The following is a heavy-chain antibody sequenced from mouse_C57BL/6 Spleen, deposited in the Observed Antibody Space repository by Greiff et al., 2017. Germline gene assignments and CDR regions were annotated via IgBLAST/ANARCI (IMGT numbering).Heavy chain of an antibody. D-gene: IGHD1-1*01. Sequence: VQLQQSGPELVKPGASVKISCKASGYAFSSSWMHWVKQRPGKGLEWIGRIYPGDGDTNDNGKFKGKATLTADKSSSTAYMQLSSLTSEDSAVYFCARWGITTVVGYFNVWDTVATVTVST. V-gene: IGHV1-82*01. J-gene: IGHJ1*03. CDR3: ARWGITTVVGYFNV. CDR1: GYAFSSSW. CDR2: IYPGDGDT.